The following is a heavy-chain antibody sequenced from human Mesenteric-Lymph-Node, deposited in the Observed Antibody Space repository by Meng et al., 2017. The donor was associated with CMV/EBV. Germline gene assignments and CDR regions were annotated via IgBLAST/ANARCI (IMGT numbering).Heavy chain of an antibody. V-gene: IGHV4-4*02. CDR3: ARDPPYCSGTSCWAYGAFDI. Sequence: SNNWWSWVRQTPGKGLEWIGEIYHSGSTNYNPSLKTRVTISVDKSKNQFSLKLNSVTAADTAVYYCARDPPYCSGTSCWAYGAFDIWGQGTLVTVSS. CDR2: IYHSGST. D-gene: IGHD2-2*01. J-gene: IGHJ3*02. CDR1: SNNW.